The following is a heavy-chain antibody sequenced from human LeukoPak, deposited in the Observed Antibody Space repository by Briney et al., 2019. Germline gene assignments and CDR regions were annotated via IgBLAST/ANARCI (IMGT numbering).Heavy chain of an antibody. D-gene: IGHD3-10*01. J-gene: IGHJ4*02. CDR3: ARDHRTMVRGVITY. Sequence: GASVKVSCKASGNTFTGYYMHWVRQAPGQGLEWMGWINPNSGGTNYAQKFQGRVTMTRDTSISTAYMELSRLRSDDTAVYYCARDHRTMVRGVITYWGQGTLVTVSS. CDR1: GNTFTGYY. CDR2: INPNSGGT. V-gene: IGHV1-2*02.